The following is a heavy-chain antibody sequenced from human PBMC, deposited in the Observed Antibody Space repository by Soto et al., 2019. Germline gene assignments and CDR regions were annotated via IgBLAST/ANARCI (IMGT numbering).Heavy chain of an antibody. D-gene: IGHD2-8*01. J-gene: IGHJ6*02. CDR2: INAGNGNT. CDR3: ARDRARYCTNGVCYYYGMDV. Sequence: GASVKVSCKXSGYTFTSYAMHWVRQAPGQRLEWMGWINAGNGNTKYSQKFQGRVTITRDTSASTAYMELSSLRSEDTAVYYCARDRARYCTNGVCYYYGMDVWGQGTTVTVSS. CDR1: GYTFTSYA. V-gene: IGHV1-3*01.